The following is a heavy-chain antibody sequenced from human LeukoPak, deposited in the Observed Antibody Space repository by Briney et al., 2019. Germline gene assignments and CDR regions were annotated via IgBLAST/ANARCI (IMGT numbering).Heavy chain of an antibody. Sequence: PGGSLRLSCAASGFTFSSYGMHWVRQAPGKGLEWVANIKQDGSEKYYVDSVKGRFTISRDNAKNSLYLQMNSLRAEDTAVYYCAKGRLGLPYYFDSWGLGTLITVSS. CDR1: GFTFSSYG. CDR2: IKQDGSEK. V-gene: IGHV3-7*01. D-gene: IGHD3/OR15-3a*01. CDR3: AKGRLGLPYYFDS. J-gene: IGHJ4*02.